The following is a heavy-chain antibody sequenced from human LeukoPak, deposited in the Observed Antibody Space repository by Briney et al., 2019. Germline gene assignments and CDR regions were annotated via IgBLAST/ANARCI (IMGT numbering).Heavy chain of an antibody. CDR2: INVYNGNT. CDR3: ARGLVVPAAMGEFDY. J-gene: IGHJ4*02. D-gene: IGHD2-2*01. Sequence: ASVNVSCKASGYTFTTSGINWVRQAPGQGLEWMGCINVYNGNTNYAQKFQGRITMTRDTSTSTAYMELRSLKSDDTAVYYCARGLVVPAAMGEFDYWGQGTLIAVSS. V-gene: IGHV1-18*01. CDR1: GYTFTTSG.